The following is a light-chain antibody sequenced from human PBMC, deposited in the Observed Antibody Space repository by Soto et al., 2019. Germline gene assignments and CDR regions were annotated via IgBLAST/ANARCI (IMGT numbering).Light chain of an antibody. CDR3: QKGSTLLT. CDR2: GAS. V-gene: IGKV1-39*01. J-gene: IGKJ4*01. CDR1: QSVSTY. Sequence: DIQMTQSPSSLSTSVGDRVTITCRTSQSVSTYLNWYQQRPGKAPKLLIYGASSLQSGVPSRFSGSGSGTHFTLTISSLQPEDFATYYCQKGSTLLTFGGGTKVDIK.